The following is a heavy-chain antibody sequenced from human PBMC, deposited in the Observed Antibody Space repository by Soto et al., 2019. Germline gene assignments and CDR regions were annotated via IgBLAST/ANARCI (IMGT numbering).Heavy chain of an antibody. CDR3: ARGRHGYPRGIFDY. CDR1: GGTFSSYA. V-gene: IGHV1-69*12. J-gene: IGHJ4*02. D-gene: IGHD5-12*01. Sequence: QVQLVQSGAEVKKPGSSVKVSCKASGGTFSSYAISWVRQAPGQGLEWMGGIIPIFGTANYAQKFQGRVTITADESTSTAYMELSSRRSEDTAVYYCARGRHGYPRGIFDYWGQGTLVTVSS. CDR2: IIPIFGTA.